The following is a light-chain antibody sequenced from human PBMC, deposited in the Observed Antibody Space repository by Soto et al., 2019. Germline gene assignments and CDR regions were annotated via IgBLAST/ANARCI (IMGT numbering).Light chain of an antibody. Sequence: DIQLTQSPSFLSASVGDRVTITCRASQAISSYLAWFQQRPGKAPKVLIYAASTLQSGVPSRFSGSASGTEFTLTISSLQPEDFATYFCQQLNFYPWTFGQGTKVEIK. V-gene: IGKV1-9*01. J-gene: IGKJ1*01. CDR3: QQLNFYPWT. CDR2: AAS. CDR1: QAISSY.